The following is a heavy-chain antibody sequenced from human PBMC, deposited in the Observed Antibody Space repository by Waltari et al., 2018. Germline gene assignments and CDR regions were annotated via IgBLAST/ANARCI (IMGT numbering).Heavy chain of an antibody. V-gene: IGHV4-59*01. D-gene: IGHD3-22*01. CDR1: GGSISSYY. J-gene: IGHJ6*03. Sequence: QVQLQESGPGLVKPSETLSLTCTVSGGSISSYYWSWIRQPPGKGLGWIGDIYYSGSTNYNPSLKSRVTISVDTSKNQFSLKLSSVTAADTAVYYCVRASDYYDSSGYSYYYYYMDVWGKGTTVTVSS. CDR2: IYYSGST. CDR3: VRASDYYDSSGYSYYYYYMDV.